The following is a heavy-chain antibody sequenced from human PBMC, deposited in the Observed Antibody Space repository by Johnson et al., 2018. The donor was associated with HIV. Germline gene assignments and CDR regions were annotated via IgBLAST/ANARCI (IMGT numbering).Heavy chain of an antibody. CDR2: ISDDGTNT. J-gene: IGHJ3*01. V-gene: IGHV3-30-3*01. Sequence: QVQLVESGGGVVQPERSLILSCAASEFSFSTYAMRWVRQAPGKGLEGVAVISDDGTNTDYADAVKGRFTISRDNSKNTLYLQMKSLRAEDTAVYYCVRDGNYYDRSGYRVDAFDVWGQGTMVTVSS. CDR1: EFSFSTYA. CDR3: VRDGNYYDRSGYRVDAFDV. D-gene: IGHD3-22*01.